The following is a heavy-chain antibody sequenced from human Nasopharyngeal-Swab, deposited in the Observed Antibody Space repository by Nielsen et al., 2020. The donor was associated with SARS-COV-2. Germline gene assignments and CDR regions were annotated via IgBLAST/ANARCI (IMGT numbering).Heavy chain of an antibody. V-gene: IGHV5-51*01. CDR1: GYSFTSYW. D-gene: IGHD6-6*01. CDR3: ARWYSSSTYYYYYYMDV. J-gene: IGHJ6*03. Sequence: GSSLKISCKGSGYSFTSYWIGWVRQLPGKVLEWMGIIYPGDSDTRDSPSFQGQVTISADKSISTAYQQWSNLKSSDTAMYYCARWYSSSTYYYYYYMDVWGKGTTVTVSS. CDR2: IYPGDSDT.